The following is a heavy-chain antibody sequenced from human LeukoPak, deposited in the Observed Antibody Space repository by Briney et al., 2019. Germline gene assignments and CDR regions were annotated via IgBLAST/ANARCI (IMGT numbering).Heavy chain of an antibody. CDR3: AREGPAYSSGPIRY. Sequence: GASVKVSCKASGGTFSSYAISWVRQAPGQGLEWMGGIIPIFGTANYAQKFQGRVTITADESTSTAYMELSSLRSEDTAVYYCAREGPAYSSGPIRYWGQGTLVTASS. J-gene: IGHJ4*02. D-gene: IGHD6-19*01. CDR2: IIPIFGTA. CDR1: GGTFSSYA. V-gene: IGHV1-69*13.